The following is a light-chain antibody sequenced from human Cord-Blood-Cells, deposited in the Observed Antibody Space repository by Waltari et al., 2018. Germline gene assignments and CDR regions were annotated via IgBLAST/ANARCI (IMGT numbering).Light chain of an antibody. CDR2: DVS. CDR3: SSYTSSSTLV. V-gene: IGLV2-14*01. J-gene: IGLJ1*01. CDR1: SSDVGGYNY. Sequence: QSALTQPASVPGSPGQSITISCPGTSSDVGGYNYVSWYQQHPGKAPKLMIYDVSNRPSGVSNRFSGSKSGNTASLTISGLQAEDEADYYCSSYTSSSTLVFGTGTKVTVL.